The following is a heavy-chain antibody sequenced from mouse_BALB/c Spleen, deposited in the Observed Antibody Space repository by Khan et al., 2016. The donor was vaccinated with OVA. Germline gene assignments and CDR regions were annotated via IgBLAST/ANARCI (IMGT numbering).Heavy chain of an antibody. Sequence: QIQLVQSGAELARPGASVKLSYKASGYTFTDYYIHWVKQRTGQGLEWIGEISPGSGDTYYNEKFKGKATLTADKSSSTVYMQLSSLTAEASAVYCCARRNYFGYTFAYWGQGTLVTVSA. CDR3: ARRNYFGYTFAY. J-gene: IGHJ3*01. V-gene: IGHV1-77*01. D-gene: IGHD1-2*01. CDR2: ISPGSGDT. CDR1: GYTFTDYY.